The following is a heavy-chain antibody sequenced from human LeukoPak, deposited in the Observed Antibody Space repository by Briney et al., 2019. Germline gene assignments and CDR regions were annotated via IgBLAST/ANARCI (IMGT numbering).Heavy chain of an antibody. V-gene: IGHV4-59*08. CDR3: ARHPFATPFDY. D-gene: IGHD2-15*01. CDR2: IYYSGST. Sequence: SETLSLTCNVSGASISNYYWSWIRQTPGKGLEWIGYIYYSGSTNYNPSLKSRVTMSLDTSKSQFSLRLSSVTAADTAVYFCARHPFATPFDYWGPGTLVTVSS. J-gene: IGHJ4*02. CDR1: GASISNYY.